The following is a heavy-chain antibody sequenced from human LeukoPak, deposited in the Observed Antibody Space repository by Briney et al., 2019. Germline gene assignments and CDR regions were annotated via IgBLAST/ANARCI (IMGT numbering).Heavy chain of an antibody. CDR3: ARVALRDPTGYCSRGTCSPTYEV. V-gene: IGHV1-69*13. J-gene: IGHJ4*01. CDR2: IIPVFHTT. D-gene: IGHD2-2*03. CDR1: GYSFSRHA. Sequence: SVKVSCKTSGYSFSRHAMSWVRQAPGQGLEWMGGIIPVFHTTNYARKFRGRLTITADESTTTAYMELSSLRSEDTAVYYCARVALRDPTGYCSRGTCSPTYEVWGHGTLVTVSS.